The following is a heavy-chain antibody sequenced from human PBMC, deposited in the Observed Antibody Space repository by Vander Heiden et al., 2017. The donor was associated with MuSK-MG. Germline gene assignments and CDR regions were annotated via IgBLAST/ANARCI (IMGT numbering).Heavy chain of an antibody. D-gene: IGHD3-10*01. V-gene: IGHV3-30*04. CDR3: ASDVGGSQVLLWFGELSPYYYYGMDV. J-gene: IGHJ6*02. Sequence: QVQLVESGGGVVQPGRSLRLSCAASGFTFSSYAMHWVRQAPGKGLEWVAVISYDGSNKYYADSVKGRFTISRDNSKNTLYLQMNSLRAEDTAVYYCASDVGGSQVLLWFGELSPYYYYGMDVWGQGTTVTVSS. CDR2: ISYDGSNK. CDR1: GFTFSSYA.